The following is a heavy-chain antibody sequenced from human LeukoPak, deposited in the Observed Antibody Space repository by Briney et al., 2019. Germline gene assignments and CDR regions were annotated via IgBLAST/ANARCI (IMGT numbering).Heavy chain of an antibody. Sequence: SETLSLTCAVYGGSFSGYYWSWIRQPAGKGLEWIGRIYTSGSTNYNPSLKSRVTMSVDTSKNQFSLKLSSVTAADTAVYYCARASSHYDYVWGSYRYDYWGQGTLVTVSS. CDR2: IYTSGST. V-gene: IGHV4-59*10. CDR1: GGSFSGYY. J-gene: IGHJ4*02. D-gene: IGHD3-16*02. CDR3: ARASSHYDYVWGSYRYDY.